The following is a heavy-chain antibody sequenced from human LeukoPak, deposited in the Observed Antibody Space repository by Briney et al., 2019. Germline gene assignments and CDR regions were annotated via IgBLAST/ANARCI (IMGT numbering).Heavy chain of an antibody. CDR1: GGSISRGDYY. J-gene: IGHJ4*02. V-gene: IGHV4-30-4*08. CDR3: ARGSSSPLGY. CDR2: IYYRGST. Sequence: SQTLSLTCTVSGGSISRGDYYWSWIRQPPGKGLEWSGYIYYRGSTYYNPSLKSRVTISGDTSKNQFSLKLSSVTAADTAVYYCARGSSSPLGYWGQGTLVTVSS. D-gene: IGHD6-13*01.